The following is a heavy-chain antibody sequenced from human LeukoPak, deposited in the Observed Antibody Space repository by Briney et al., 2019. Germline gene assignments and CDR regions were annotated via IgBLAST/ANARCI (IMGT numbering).Heavy chain of an antibody. CDR3: ARDPNVHVWSLGDY. V-gene: IGHV1-46*02. J-gene: IGHJ4*02. D-gene: IGHD3-16*01. CDR1: GYNFKSYY. Sequence: ASVKVSCKASGYNFKSYYIHWVRQAPGQGLEWMGIINPNTGSTNYAQKFQGRVTVTRDTSTSTVYMELSSLTSEDTAVYYCARDPNVHVWSLGDYWGQGTLVTVSS. CDR2: INPNTGST.